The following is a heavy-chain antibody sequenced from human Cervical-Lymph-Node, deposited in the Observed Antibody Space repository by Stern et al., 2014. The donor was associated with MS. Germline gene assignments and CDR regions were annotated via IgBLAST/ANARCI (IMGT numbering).Heavy chain of an antibody. CDR1: GFTVSSHY. D-gene: IGHD1-26*01. CDR2: VYSRGNT. CDR3: ATHPSVGT. V-gene: IGHV3-66*02. J-gene: IGHJ4*02. Sequence: EVQLVESGGDLVQPGGSLRISRAASGFTVSSHYMSWVRQAPGTGLECVALVYSRGNTFYADSVRGRFTISRDSSTNTLYLQMNSLRSEDTAVYYCATHPSVGTWGQGTLVTVSS.